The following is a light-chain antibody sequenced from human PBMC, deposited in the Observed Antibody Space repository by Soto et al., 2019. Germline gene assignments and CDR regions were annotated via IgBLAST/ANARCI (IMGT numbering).Light chain of an antibody. Sequence: EIVLTQSPATLSLSPGERATLSCRASQSVSSYLAWYQQKPGQAPRLLIYDASNRATGIPARFSGSGSGTDFTLTISSLDPEDFAVYYCQQRSHWPRTFGQGTKVEIK. V-gene: IGKV3-11*01. CDR2: DAS. CDR3: QQRSHWPRT. CDR1: QSVSSY. J-gene: IGKJ1*01.